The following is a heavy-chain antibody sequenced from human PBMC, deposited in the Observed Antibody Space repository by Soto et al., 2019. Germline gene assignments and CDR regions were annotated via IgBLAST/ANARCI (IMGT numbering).Heavy chain of an antibody. Sequence: GGSLRLSCAASGFTFSSYSMNWVRQAPGKGLEWVSSISSSSSYIYYADSVKGRFTISRDNAKNSLYLQMNSLRAEDTAVYYCARVAGSGWLVDYWAQGTLVTVSS. V-gene: IGHV3-21*01. CDR2: ISSSSSYI. D-gene: IGHD6-19*01. J-gene: IGHJ4*02. CDR3: ARVAGSGWLVDY. CDR1: GFTFSSYS.